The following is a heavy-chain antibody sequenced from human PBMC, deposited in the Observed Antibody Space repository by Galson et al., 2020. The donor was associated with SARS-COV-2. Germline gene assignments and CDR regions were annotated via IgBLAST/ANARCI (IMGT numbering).Heavy chain of an antibody. CDR2: IYRSEST. V-gene: IGHV4-4*01. J-gene: IGHJ6*03. D-gene: IGHD3-22*01. Sequence: QPPGKGLEWIGEIYRSESTNYNPSLKSRVTITIDKSKNQFSLKLASVTAADTAVYFCARAGYFSMDVWGKGTTVTASS. CDR3: ARAGYFSMDV.